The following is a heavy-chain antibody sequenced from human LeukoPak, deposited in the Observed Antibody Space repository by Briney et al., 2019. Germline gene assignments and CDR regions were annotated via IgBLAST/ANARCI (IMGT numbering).Heavy chain of an antibody. Sequence: ASVKVSCKASGGTFSSYAISWVRQAPGQGLEWMGGIIPIFGTANYAQKFQGRVTITTDESTSTAYMELSSLRSEDTAVYYCARDGSSRGLMDVWGKGTTVTVSS. D-gene: IGHD6-6*01. V-gene: IGHV1-69*05. CDR3: ARDGSSRGLMDV. CDR2: IIPIFGTA. CDR1: GGTFSSYA. J-gene: IGHJ6*03.